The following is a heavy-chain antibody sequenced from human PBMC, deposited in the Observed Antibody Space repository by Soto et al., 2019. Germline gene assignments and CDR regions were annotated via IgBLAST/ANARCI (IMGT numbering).Heavy chain of an antibody. V-gene: IGHV4-31*03. D-gene: IGHD4-17*01. CDR1: GGSISSGGYY. J-gene: IGHJ6*02. CDR2: IYYSGST. Sequence: SETLSLTCTVSGGSISSGGYYWSWIRQHPGKGLEWIGYIYYSGSTYYNPSLKSRVTISVDTSKNQFSLKLSSVTAADTAVYYCARDHYYGDFNRPRYYYYGMEVWGQGTTVTVSS. CDR3: ARDHYYGDFNRPRYYYYGMEV.